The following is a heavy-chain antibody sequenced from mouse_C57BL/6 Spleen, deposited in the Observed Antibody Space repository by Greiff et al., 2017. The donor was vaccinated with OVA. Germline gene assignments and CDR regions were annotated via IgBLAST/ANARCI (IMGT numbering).Heavy chain of an antibody. CDR3: AREGGGYYDDYYAMDY. V-gene: IGHV3-6*01. CDR1: GYSITSGYY. J-gene: IGHJ4*01. Sequence: VQLKESGPGLVKPSQSLSLTCSVTGYSITSGYYWNWIRQFPGNKLEWMGYISYDGSNNYNPSLKNRISITRDTSKNQFFLKLNSVTTEDTATYYCAREGGGYYDDYYAMDYWGQGTSVTVSS. D-gene: IGHD2-3*01. CDR2: ISYDGSN.